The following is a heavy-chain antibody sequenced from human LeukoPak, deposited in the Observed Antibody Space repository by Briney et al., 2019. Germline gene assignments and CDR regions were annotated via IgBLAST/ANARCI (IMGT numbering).Heavy chain of an antibody. V-gene: IGHV4-59*08. CDR3: ARGNYDILTGYYNFYFDY. J-gene: IGHJ4*02. D-gene: IGHD3-9*01. CDR1: GGSISSYY. CDR2: IYYSGST. Sequence: PSETLSLTCTVSGGSISSYYWSWIRQPPGKGLEWIGYIYYSGSTNYNPSLKSRVTISVDTSKNQFSLKLSSVTAADTAVYYCARGNYDILTGYYNFYFDYWGQGTLVTVSS.